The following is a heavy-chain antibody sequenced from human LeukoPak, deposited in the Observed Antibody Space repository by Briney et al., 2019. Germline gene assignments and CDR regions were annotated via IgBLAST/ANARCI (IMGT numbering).Heavy chain of an antibody. D-gene: IGHD5-24*01. V-gene: IGHV3-53*01. CDR1: GFTVSSYY. J-gene: IGHJ4*02. Sequence: PGGSLRLSCAASGFTVSSYYMSWVRQAPGKGLEWVSAIYSGGSTYYADSVKGRFTISRDNSKNTLYLQMNSLRAEDTAVYYCARVTRDGYKDYWGQGTLVTVSS. CDR2: IYSGGST. CDR3: ARVTRDGYKDY.